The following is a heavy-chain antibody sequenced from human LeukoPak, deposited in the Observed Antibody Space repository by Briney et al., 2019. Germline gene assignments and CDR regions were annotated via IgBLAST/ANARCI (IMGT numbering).Heavy chain of an antibody. D-gene: IGHD3-22*01. Sequence: SETLSLTCSVSGDSIRGYYWTWIRHLPGKGLEWIGDMHDSGSTHSNPSLKSRVTISVDTSKNQFSLKLSSVTAADTAVYYCARVPYYYDSSGGNYFDYWGQGTLVTVSS. CDR2: MHDSGST. J-gene: IGHJ4*02. V-gene: IGHV4-59*08. CDR3: ARVPYYYDSSGGNYFDY. CDR1: GDSIRGYY.